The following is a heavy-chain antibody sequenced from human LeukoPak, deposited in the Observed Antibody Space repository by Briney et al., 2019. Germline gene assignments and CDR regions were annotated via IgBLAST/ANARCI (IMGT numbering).Heavy chain of an antibody. D-gene: IGHD4-17*01. CDR1: GGSISSYY. V-gene: IGHV4-59*01. CDR2: IYYSGST. CDR3: ARAVIYGDYGSGNFDY. J-gene: IGHJ4*02. Sequence: KTSETLSLTCTVSGGSISSYYWSWIRQPPGKGLEWIGYIYYSGSTNYNPSLKSRVTISVDTSKNQFSLKLSSVTAADTAVYYCARAVIYGDYGSGNFDYWGQGTLVTVSS.